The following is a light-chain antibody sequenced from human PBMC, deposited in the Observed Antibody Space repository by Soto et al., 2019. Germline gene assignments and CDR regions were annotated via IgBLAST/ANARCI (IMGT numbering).Light chain of an antibody. Sequence: EIVLTQSPATLSLSPGERAALCCRASQSVSTYLAWYQQKPGQAPRLLIYDASNRATGIPARFSGSGSGTDFTLTISSLQPEDLATYYCQQADSFPLTFGRGTKVDI. CDR1: QSVSTY. CDR2: DAS. J-gene: IGKJ4*01. CDR3: QQADSFPLT. V-gene: IGKV3-11*01.